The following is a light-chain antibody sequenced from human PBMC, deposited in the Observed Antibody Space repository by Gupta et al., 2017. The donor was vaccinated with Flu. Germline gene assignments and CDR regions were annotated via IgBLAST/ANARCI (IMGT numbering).Light chain of an antibody. CDR1: ALAKKY. V-gene: IGLV3-10*01. J-gene: IGLJ3*02. Sequence: GQTARITCYGEALAKKYAYWYQQKSGQAPVLIIYEDRKRPSGIPERFSGSSSGTMATLTISGAQVEDEADYYCYSTDTSGNHRVFGGGTKLTVL. CDR3: YSTDTSGNHRV. CDR2: EDR.